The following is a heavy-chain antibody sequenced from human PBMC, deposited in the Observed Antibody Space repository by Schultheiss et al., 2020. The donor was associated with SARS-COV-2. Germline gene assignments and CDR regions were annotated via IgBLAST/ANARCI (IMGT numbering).Heavy chain of an antibody. D-gene: IGHD1-20*01. CDR1: GFTFSSYA. CDR2: ISYDGSNK. CDR3: ARDPRRTYNWNFYDY. Sequence: GGSLRLSCAASGFTFSSYAMHWVRQAPGKGLEWVAVISYDGSNKYYADSVKGRFTISRDNSKNTLYLQMNSLKTEDTAVYYCARDPRRTYNWNFYDYWGQGTLVTVSS. J-gene: IGHJ4*02. V-gene: IGHV3-30*04.